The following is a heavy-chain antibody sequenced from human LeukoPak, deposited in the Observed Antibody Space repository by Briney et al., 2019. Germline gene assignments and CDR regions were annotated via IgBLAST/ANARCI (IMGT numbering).Heavy chain of an antibody. CDR1: GGSISSSSYY. CDR2: IYYSGST. D-gene: IGHD6-13*01. V-gene: IGHV4-39*01. CDR3: ASQRNPSSSWELDY. J-gene: IGHJ4*02. Sequence: TSETLSLTCTVSGGSISSSSYYWGWIRQPPGKGLEWIGSIYYSGSTYYNPSLKSRVTISVDTSKNQFSLKLSSVTAADTAVYYCASQRNPSSSWELDYWGQGTLVTVSS.